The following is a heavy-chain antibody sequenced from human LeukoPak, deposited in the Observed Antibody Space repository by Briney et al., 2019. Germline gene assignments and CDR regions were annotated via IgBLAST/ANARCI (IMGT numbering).Heavy chain of an antibody. V-gene: IGHV3-7*03. CDR3: ARSSSTSCKH. D-gene: IGHD2-2*01. CDR1: GFRFNRFS. CDR2: IKQDGSQK. J-gene: IGHJ1*01. Sequence: PGGSLRLSCAASGFRFNRFSMSWVRQTPGKGLEWVANIKQDGSQKEYADSVKGRFAISRDNAKNSLYLQMNSLRAEDTALYYCARSSSTSCKHWGQGTLVTVSS.